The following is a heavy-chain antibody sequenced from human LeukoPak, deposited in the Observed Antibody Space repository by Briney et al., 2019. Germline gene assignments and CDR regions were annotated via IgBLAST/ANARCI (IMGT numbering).Heavy chain of an antibody. D-gene: IGHD2-15*01. CDR1: GFTFSDYY. V-gene: IGHV3-11*04. J-gene: IGHJ4*02. CDR2: ISSSGSTI. Sequence: GGSLRLSCAASGFTFSDYYMSWIRQAPGRGLEWVSYISSSGSTIYYADSVKGRFTISRDNAKNSLYLQMNSLRAEDTAVYYCARVFCSGGSCSSFDYWGQGTLVTVSS. CDR3: ARVFCSGGSCSSFDY.